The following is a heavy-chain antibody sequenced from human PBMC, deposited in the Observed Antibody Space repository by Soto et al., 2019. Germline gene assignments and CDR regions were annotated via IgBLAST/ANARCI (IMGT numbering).Heavy chain of an antibody. V-gene: IGHV1-18*01. CDR3: ARDASGGSCYY. Sequence: DSVKVSCKASGYTFTTYGISWVRQAPGQGLEWMGWISAYNVNTDYAQKLQGRVTMTTDTSTSSAYMELRSLRSDDTAVYYCARDASGGSCYYWGQGTLVTVSS. J-gene: IGHJ4*02. D-gene: IGHD2-15*01. CDR2: ISAYNVNT. CDR1: GYTFTTYG.